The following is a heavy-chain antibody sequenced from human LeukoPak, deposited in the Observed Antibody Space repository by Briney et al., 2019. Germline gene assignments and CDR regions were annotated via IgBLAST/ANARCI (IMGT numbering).Heavy chain of an antibody. V-gene: IGHV7-4-1*02. CDR2: INTNTGNP. D-gene: IGHD2-2*01. CDR1: GGTFSSYV. Sequence: ASVKVSCKASGGTFSSYVINWVRQAPEQGLEWMGWINTNTGNPTYAQGFTGRFVFSLDTSVSTTYLQISSLKAEDTAVYYCARDPGDDLVVPGDPWGQGTLVTVSS. J-gene: IGHJ5*02. CDR3: ARDPGDDLVVPGDP.